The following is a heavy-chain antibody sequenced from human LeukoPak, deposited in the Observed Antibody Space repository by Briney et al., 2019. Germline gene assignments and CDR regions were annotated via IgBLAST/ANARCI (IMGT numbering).Heavy chain of an antibody. CDR2: ISDGGVST. Sequence: GGSLRLSCAASGFTFSSYAMSWVRQAPGKGLEWVSTISDGGVSTYYADSVKGRFTISRDNSKNTLYLQMNSLRAEDMAVYYCAKNRNSGRTDFDYWGQGTLVTVSS. V-gene: IGHV3-23*01. CDR3: AKNRNSGRTDFDY. CDR1: GFTFSSYA. D-gene: IGHD6-19*01. J-gene: IGHJ4*02.